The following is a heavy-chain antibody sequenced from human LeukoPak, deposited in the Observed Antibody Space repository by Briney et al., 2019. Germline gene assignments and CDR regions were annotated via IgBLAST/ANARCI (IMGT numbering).Heavy chain of an antibody. V-gene: IGHV1-58*01. CDR3: AATRYSGSYYFAYGMDV. CDR1: GFTFTSSA. J-gene: IGHJ6*02. D-gene: IGHD1-26*01. CDR2: IVVGSGNT. Sequence: ASVKVSCKASGFTFTSSAVQWVRQARGQRLEWIGWIVVGSGNTNCAQKFQERVTITRDMSTSTAYMELSSLRSEDTAVYYCAATRYSGSYYFAYGMDVWGQGTTVTVSS.